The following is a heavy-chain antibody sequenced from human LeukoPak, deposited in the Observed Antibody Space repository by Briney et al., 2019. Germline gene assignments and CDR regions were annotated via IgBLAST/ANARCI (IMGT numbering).Heavy chain of an antibody. J-gene: IGHJ5*02. CDR2: ISSGGSTI. Sequence: KPGGSLRLSCAASGFTFSDYYMSWIRQAPGKGLEWVSYISSGGSTIYYADSVKGRFTISRDNSKNTLYLQMNSLRAEDTAVYYCAKGDDYGGKNWFDPWGQGTLVTVSS. CDR1: GFTFSDYY. CDR3: AKGDDYGGKNWFDP. V-gene: IGHV3-11*04. D-gene: IGHD4-23*01.